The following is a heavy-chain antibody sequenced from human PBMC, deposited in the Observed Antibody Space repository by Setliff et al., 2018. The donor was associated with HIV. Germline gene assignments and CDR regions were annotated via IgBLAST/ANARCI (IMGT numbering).Heavy chain of an antibody. CDR2: IKSKTDGETT. V-gene: IGHV3-15*01. CDR3: TTTLSLWFGAPFDY. J-gene: IGHJ4*02. D-gene: IGHD3-10*01. CDR1: GFTFSTAW. Sequence: SLRLSCAASGFTFSTAWMNWVRQAPGKGLEWVGHIKSKTDGETTDYAAPVKGRFTISRDDSKNTLYLQMNSLKSEDTAVYYCTTTLSLWFGAPFDYWGQGTLVTVSS.